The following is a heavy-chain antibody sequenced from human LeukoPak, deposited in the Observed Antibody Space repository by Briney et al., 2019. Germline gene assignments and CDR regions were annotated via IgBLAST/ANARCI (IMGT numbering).Heavy chain of an antibody. D-gene: IGHD3-22*01. V-gene: IGHV4-34*01. CDR3: ARSYYYDSSGHFDY. J-gene: IGHJ4*02. CDR2: INHSGST. Sequence: SETLSLTCAVCGGSFSGYYWSWIRQPPGKGLEWIGEINHSGSTNYNPSLKSRVTISVDTSKNQFSLKLSSVTAADTAVYYCARSYYYDSSGHFDYWGQGTLVTVSS. CDR1: GGSFSGYY.